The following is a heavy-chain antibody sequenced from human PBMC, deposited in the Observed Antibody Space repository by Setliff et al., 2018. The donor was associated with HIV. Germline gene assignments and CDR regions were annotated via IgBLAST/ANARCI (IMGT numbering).Heavy chain of an antibody. CDR2: SYQTENA. J-gene: IGHJ4*02. CDR1: GGSISSHF. Sequence: SETLSLTCTVSGGSISSHFWGWIRQPPGKGLEWIGYSYQTENANYNPSLRSRATISLDTSKSQFSLKVTSVTAADTAVYYCTRLSDTAMASFDSWGQGILVTVSS. CDR3: TRLSDTAMASFDS. V-gene: IGHV4-59*08. D-gene: IGHD5-18*01.